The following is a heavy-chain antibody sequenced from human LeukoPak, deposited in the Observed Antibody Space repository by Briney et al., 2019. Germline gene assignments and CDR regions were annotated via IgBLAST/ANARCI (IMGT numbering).Heavy chain of an antibody. V-gene: IGHV3-30*03. J-gene: IGHJ4*02. D-gene: IGHD3-22*01. Sequence: PGRSLRLSCAASGFTFSKYGMHWVRQAPGKGLEWVADISYDGSNQYYADVVKGRFTISRDNSKNTLSLQMNSLRAEDTALYYCVRDGYDNSGFYPGDQWGQGSLVTVSS. CDR1: GFTFSKYG. CDR2: ISYDGSNQ. CDR3: VRDGYDNSGFYPGDQ.